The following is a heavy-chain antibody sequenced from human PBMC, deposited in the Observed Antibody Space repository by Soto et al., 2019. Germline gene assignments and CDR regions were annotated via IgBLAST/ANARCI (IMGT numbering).Heavy chain of an antibody. V-gene: IGHV3-30*03. Sequence: QVQLVESGGGVVQPGTSLRLSCSASGFTFSTYGMHWVRQAPGKGLEWVTVISYDGSDKYYADFVEGRFTISRDNAKSTLYLQVNSLRPEDTAVYYGARSSNKLWGLDDYWGQGTLVTVSS. CDR1: GFTFSTYG. CDR2: ISYDGSDK. J-gene: IGHJ4*02. CDR3: ARSSNKLWGLDDY. D-gene: IGHD3-16*01.